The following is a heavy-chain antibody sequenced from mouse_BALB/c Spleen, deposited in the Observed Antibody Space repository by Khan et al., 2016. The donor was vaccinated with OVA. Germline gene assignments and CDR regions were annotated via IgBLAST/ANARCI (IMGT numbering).Heavy chain of an antibody. CDR2: INPNNGGT. CDR3: ARTGYGILGD. CDR1: GYTFTDYN. J-gene: IGHJ2*01. V-gene: IGHV1-18*01. Sequence: VQLQQSGPELVKPGASVKIPCKASGYTFTDYNMDWVKQSHGKSLEWIGDINPNNGGTIYTQKFKGKATLTVATSSSTAYLELRSLTSGDTAVYYGARTGYGILGDWGQGTTLTVSS. D-gene: IGHD1-1*01.